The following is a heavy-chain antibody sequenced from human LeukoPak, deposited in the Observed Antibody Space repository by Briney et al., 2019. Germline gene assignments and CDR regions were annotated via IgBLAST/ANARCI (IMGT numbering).Heavy chain of an antibody. D-gene: IGHD1-26*01. CDR1: GDSITSSAFY. CDR2: IFHGGNT. Sequence: RASETLSLTCTVSGDSITSSAFYWGWIRQAPGKGLEWIGNIFHGGNTHYNPSLKSRVTISVDTSKNQFSLKLSSVTAADTAVYYCATQTRADWYFDLWGRGTLVTVSS. V-gene: IGHV4-39*01. J-gene: IGHJ2*01. CDR3: ATQTRADWYFDL.